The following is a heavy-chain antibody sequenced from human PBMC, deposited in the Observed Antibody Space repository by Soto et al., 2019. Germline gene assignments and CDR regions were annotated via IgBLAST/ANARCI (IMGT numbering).Heavy chain of an antibody. D-gene: IGHD3-10*01. Sequence: PSETLSLTCAVSGGSISSGGYSWSWIRQPPGKGLEWIGYIYYSGSTYYNPSLKSRVTISVDTSKNQFSLKLSSVTAADTAVYYCARGKPIWFGELLNWFDPWGQGTLVTVSS. J-gene: IGHJ5*02. V-gene: IGHV4-30-2*05. CDR1: GGSISSGGYS. CDR3: ARGKPIWFGELLNWFDP. CDR2: IYYSGST.